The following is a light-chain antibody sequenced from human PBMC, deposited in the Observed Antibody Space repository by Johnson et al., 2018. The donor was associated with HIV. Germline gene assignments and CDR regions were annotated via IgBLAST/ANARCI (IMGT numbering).Light chain of an antibody. CDR1: SSNIGDNY. Sequence: QSVLTQPPSVSAAPGQKVSISCSGSSSNIGDNYVSWYQQVPGTAPKLLIYEDTKRPSGIPDRFSGSKSGTSATLAITGLQTGDEADYYCGTWDSSLSVYVFGTGTKVTVL. CDR2: EDT. J-gene: IGLJ1*01. CDR3: GTWDSSLSVYV. V-gene: IGLV1-51*02.